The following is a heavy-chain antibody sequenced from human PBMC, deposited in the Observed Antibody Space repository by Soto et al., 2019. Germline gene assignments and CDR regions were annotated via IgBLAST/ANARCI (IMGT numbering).Heavy chain of an antibody. CDR1: GFTFSSYG. V-gene: IGHV3-30*18. CDR2: ISYDGSNK. CDR3: AKTYDFWSGYSGYYGMDV. D-gene: IGHD3-3*01. J-gene: IGHJ6*02. Sequence: GGSLRLSCAASGFTFSSYGMHWVRQAPGKGLEWVAVISYDGSNKYYADSVKGRFTISRDNSKNTLYLQMNSLRAEDTAVYYCAKTYDFWSGYSGYYGMDVWGQGTTVTVSS.